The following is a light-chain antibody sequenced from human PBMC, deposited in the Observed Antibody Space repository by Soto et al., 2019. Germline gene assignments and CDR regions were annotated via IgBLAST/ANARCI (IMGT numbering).Light chain of an antibody. CDR1: QSVSSY. CDR3: QQRSNWPRRT. Sequence: EIVLTQSPATLSLSPGERATLSCRASQSVSSYLAWYQQKPGRAPRLLIYDASNRATGIPARFSGSGSGTDFTLTISSLEPEDFAVYYCQQRSNWPRRTFGQGTKVEIK. V-gene: IGKV3-11*01. J-gene: IGKJ1*01. CDR2: DAS.